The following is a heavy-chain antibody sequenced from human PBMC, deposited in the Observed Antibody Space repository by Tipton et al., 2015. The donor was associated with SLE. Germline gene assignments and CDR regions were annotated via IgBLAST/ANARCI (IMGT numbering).Heavy chain of an antibody. Sequence: TLSLTCAVYGGSFSGYYWSWIRQPPGKGLEWIGEINHSGSTNYNPSLKSRVTISVDTSKNQFSLKLSSVTAADTAVYYCARETYYYDSSGSYWGQGTLVTVSS. J-gene: IGHJ4*02. D-gene: IGHD3-22*01. CDR2: INHSGST. V-gene: IGHV4-34*01. CDR3: ARETYYYDSSGSY. CDR1: GGSFSGYY.